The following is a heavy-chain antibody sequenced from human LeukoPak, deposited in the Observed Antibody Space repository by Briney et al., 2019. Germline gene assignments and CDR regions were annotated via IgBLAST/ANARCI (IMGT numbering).Heavy chain of an antibody. CDR3: ARTSIAVAGTGFDP. V-gene: IGHV3-23*01. CDR2: IRPSGDNT. J-gene: IGHJ5*02. D-gene: IGHD6-19*01. CDR1: GFTFSSYD. Sequence: GGSLRLSCAASGFTFSSYDMTWVRQAPGRGLEWVSSIRPSGDNTYYGDSVKGRFTISRDNSKNTLYLQMNSLRAEDTAVYYCARTSIAVAGTGFDPWGQGTLVTVSS.